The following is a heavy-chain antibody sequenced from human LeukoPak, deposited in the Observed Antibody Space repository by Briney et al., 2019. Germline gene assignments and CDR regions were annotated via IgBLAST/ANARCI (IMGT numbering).Heavy chain of an antibody. CDR1: GFTFGDYL. CDR2: ISGGTT. Sequence: GGSLRLSCTASGFTFGDYLMSWFRQAPGKGLEWIGFISGGTTEYAASVKGRFTISRDDSTSIAYLQMNSLTTEDTAVYYCSRGSGRLSVYWGQGTLATVSS. V-gene: IGHV3-49*03. CDR3: SRGSGRLSVY. D-gene: IGHD6-19*01. J-gene: IGHJ4*02.